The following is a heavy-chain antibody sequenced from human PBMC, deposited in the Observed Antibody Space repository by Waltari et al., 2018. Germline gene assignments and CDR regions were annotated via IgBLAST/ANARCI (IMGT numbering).Heavy chain of an antibody. CDR2: INQDGNKL. Sequence: EVHLVESGGGLVQPGGSLRLSCAASGFTFGSSWMSWVRQALGKGLEWVANINQDGNKLYYVDSVEGRFTISRDNAKNSLYLQMNSLRAEDTAVYYCARDQMVTVTDDNWFDSWGQGNLVTVSS. D-gene: IGHD4-17*01. CDR1: GFTFGSSW. J-gene: IGHJ5*01. CDR3: ARDQMVTVTDDNWFDS. V-gene: IGHV3-7*01.